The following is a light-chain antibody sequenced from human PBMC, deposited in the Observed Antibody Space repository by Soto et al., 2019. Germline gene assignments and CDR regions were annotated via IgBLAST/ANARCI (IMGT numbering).Light chain of an antibody. Sequence: EIVLTQSPGTLSLSPGERATLSCRASQSVSSSYLAWYQQKPGQAPRLLIYGASSLQSGVPSRFSGSGSGTDFTLTISSLQPEDFATYYCQQSSSTPRTFGQGTKLEIK. V-gene: IGKV3-20*01. CDR1: QSVSSSY. J-gene: IGKJ2*01. CDR3: QQSSSTPRT. CDR2: GAS.